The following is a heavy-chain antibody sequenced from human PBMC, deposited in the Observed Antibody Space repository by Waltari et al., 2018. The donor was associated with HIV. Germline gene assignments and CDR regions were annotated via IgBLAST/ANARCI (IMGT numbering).Heavy chain of an antibody. CDR2: ISSSSSYI. V-gene: IGHV3-21*01. Sequence: EVQLVESGGGLVKPGGSLRFSCAASGFTFSTYSMNWVRQAPGKGLEWVSSISSSSSYIYYADSVKGRFTISRDNAKNSLYLQMNSLRAEDTAVYYCARDTSFWSSPDLDAFDIWGQGTMVTVSS. J-gene: IGHJ3*02. CDR1: GFTFSTYS. CDR3: ARDTSFWSSPDLDAFDI. D-gene: IGHD3-3*01.